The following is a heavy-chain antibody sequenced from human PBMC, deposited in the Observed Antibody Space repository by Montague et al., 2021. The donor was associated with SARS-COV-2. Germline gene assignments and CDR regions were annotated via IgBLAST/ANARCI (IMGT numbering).Heavy chain of an antibody. Sequence: TLSLTCTVSGXSIRSGSYYWSWIRQPAGRGLEWIGRIYSSGSTNYNPSLKSRVTMSVDTSKNQFSLKVSFVTAADTAVYYCARDYGDYSYYYGLDVWGQGTTVTVSS. V-gene: IGHV4-61*02. CDR2: IYSSGST. J-gene: IGHJ6*02. D-gene: IGHD4-17*01. CDR1: GXSIRSGSYY. CDR3: ARDYGDYSYYYGLDV.